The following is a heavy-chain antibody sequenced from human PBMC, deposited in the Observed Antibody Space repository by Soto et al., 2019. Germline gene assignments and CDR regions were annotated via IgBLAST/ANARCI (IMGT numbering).Heavy chain of an antibody. CDR3: ARDRVAGIWGDAFDI. J-gene: IGHJ3*02. V-gene: IGHV1-18*01. Sequence: ASVKVSCKASGDTFTNSAFNWVRQAPGQGLEWMGWINPYNANTNYAQKLQGRVTMTTDTSTSTAYMDLRSLTSDDTAVYYCARDRVAGIWGDAFDIWGQGTMVTVSS. CDR1: GDTFTNSA. D-gene: IGHD3-16*01. CDR2: INPYNANT.